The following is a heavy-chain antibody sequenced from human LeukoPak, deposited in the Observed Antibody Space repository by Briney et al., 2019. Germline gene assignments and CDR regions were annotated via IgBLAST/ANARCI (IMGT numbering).Heavy chain of an antibody. CDR1: GFTFSSYS. V-gene: IGHV3-21*01. Sequence: GGSLRLSCAASGFTFSSYSMNWVRQAPGKGLEWVSSISSSSSYIYYADSVKGRFTISRDNAKNSLYLQMNSLRAEDTAVYYCARGHAPGYSNYGVHWFDPWGQGTLVTVSS. J-gene: IGHJ5*02. CDR2: ISSSSSYI. D-gene: IGHD4-11*01. CDR3: ARGHAPGYSNYGVHWFDP.